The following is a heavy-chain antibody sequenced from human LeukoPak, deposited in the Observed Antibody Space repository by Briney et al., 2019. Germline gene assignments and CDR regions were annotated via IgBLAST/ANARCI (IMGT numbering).Heavy chain of an antibody. D-gene: IGHD3-22*01. V-gene: IGHV3-7*01. Sequence: GGSLRLSCAASGFTFSSYGMHWVRQAPGKGLEWVANIKQGGSEKDYVDSVKGRFTISRDNAKNSLYLQMDSLRVEDTAVYYCARKGGYSSGYYYWGQGTLVTVSS. J-gene: IGHJ4*02. CDR2: IKQGGSEK. CDR3: ARKGGYSSGYYY. CDR1: GFTFSSYG.